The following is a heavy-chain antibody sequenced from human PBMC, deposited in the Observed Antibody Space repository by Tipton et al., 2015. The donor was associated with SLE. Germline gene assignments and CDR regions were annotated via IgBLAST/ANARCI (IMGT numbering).Heavy chain of an antibody. J-gene: IGHJ4*02. V-gene: IGHV3-11*06. D-gene: IGHD6-19*01. Sequence: GSLRLSCAASGFTFSDYYMSWIRQAPGKGLEWVSYISSSSNYTNYADSVKGRFTISRDNAKNSLYLQMNSLRAEDTAVYYCARVEVSSGWYSDYWGQGTLVTVSS. CDR2: ISSSSNYT. CDR1: GFTFSDYY. CDR3: ARVEVSSGWYSDY.